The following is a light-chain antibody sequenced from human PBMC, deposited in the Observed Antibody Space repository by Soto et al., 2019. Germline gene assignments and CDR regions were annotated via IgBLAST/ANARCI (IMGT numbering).Light chain of an antibody. CDR3: QQYDNWPPLT. J-gene: IGKJ5*01. V-gene: IGKV3-15*01. CDR2: GAS. Sequence: EVMLTQSPASLSVSPGERATLSCRASQSVSTNLAWYQQQPGQPPRLLIYGASTRGTGVPARFSGSGSGTDFTLTISSLQSEDFAVYYCQQYDNWPPLTFGQG. CDR1: QSVSTN.